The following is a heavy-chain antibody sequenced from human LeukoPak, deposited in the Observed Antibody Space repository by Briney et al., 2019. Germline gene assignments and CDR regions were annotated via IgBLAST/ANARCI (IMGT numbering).Heavy chain of an antibody. V-gene: IGHV3-48*03. CDR3: ARDGSYGDYGIFDY. CDR1: GFTFSSYE. CDR2: ISSSGSTI. D-gene: IGHD4-17*01. J-gene: IGHJ4*02. Sequence: PGGSLRLSCAASGFTFSSYEMNWVRQAPGKGLEWVSYISSSGSTIYYADSVKGRFTISRDNSKNTLYLQMNSLRAEDTAVYYCARDGSYGDYGIFDYWGQGTLVTVSS.